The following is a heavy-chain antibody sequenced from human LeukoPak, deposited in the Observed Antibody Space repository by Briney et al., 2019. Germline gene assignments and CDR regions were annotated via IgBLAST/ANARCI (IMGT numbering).Heavy chain of an antibody. J-gene: IGHJ6*03. CDR2: IKQDGSEK. CDR3: AREYKECSSTSCDTRWGSYYYYMNV. CDR1: GFTFSSYW. D-gene: IGHD2-2*02. V-gene: IGHV3-7*01. Sequence: GGSLRLSCAASGFTFSSYWMSWVRQAPGKGLEGVANIKQDGSEKYYMDSVKGRFTISRDNAKNSLYLQMNSLRADDTAVYYCAREYKECSSTSCDTRWGSYYYYMNVWGKGTTVTVSS.